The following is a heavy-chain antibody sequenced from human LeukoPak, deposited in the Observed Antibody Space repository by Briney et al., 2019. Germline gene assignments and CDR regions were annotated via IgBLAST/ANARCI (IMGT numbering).Heavy chain of an antibody. J-gene: IGHJ6*03. V-gene: IGHV3-15*01. CDR1: GFTFSNAW. CDR2: IKSKTDGGTT. D-gene: IGHD4-17*01. CDR3: TTAYGDHEDYYYYYYMDV. Sequence: GGSLRLSCAASGFTFSNAWMSWVRQAPGKGLEWVGRIKSKTDGGTTDYAAPVKGRFTISRDDSKNTLYLQMNSLKTEDTAVYYCTTAYGDHEDYYYYYYMDVWGKGTTVTVSS.